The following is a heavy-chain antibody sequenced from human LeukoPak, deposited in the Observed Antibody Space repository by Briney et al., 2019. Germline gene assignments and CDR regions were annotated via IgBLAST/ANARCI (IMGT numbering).Heavy chain of an antibody. CDR1: GYSISSGYY. J-gene: IGHJ4*02. D-gene: IGHD3-22*01. CDR2: IYHSGST. Sequence: NPSETLSLTCTVSGYSISSGYYWGWIRQPPGKGLEWIGSIYHSGSTYYNPSLKSRVTISVDTSKNQFSLKLSSVTAADMAVYYCARVKTEYYYDSSGPAGHYWGQGTLVTVSS. CDR3: ARVKTEYYYDSSGPAGHY. V-gene: IGHV4-38-2*02.